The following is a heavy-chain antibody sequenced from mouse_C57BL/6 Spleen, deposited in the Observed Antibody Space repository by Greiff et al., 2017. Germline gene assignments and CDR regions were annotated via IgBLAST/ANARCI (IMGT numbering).Heavy chain of an antibody. Sequence: QVQLQQPGAELVRPGTSVKLSCKASGYTFTSYWMHWVKQRPGQGLEWIGVIDPSDSYTNYNQKFKGKATLTVDTSSSTAYMQLSSLTSEDSAVYYCARRYGSSYLWYFDYWGQGTTLTVSS. CDR2: IDPSDSYT. CDR3: ARRYGSSYLWYFDY. CDR1: GYTFTSYW. V-gene: IGHV1-59*01. J-gene: IGHJ2*01. D-gene: IGHD1-1*01.